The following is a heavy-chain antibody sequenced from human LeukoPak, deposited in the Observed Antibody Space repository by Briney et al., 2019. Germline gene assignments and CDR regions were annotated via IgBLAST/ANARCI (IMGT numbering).Heavy chain of an antibody. CDR3: AKDATPGNSVYDHFDY. CDR2: IGSGDDL. V-gene: IGHV3-23*01. J-gene: IGHJ4*02. Sequence: GGSLRLSCAASGFTFRIHAMSWVRQAPGKGLEWVSTIGSGDDLHYADSVKGRFTVSRDDPQNTLYLQMNSLRAEDAAIYYCAKDATPGNSVYDHFDYWGQGTLVTVSS. CDR1: GFTFRIHA. D-gene: IGHD5/OR15-5a*01.